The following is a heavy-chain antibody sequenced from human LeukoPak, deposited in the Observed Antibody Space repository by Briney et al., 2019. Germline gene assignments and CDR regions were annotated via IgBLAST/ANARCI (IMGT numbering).Heavy chain of an antibody. CDR1: GYTFTSYD. CDR2: MNPNSGNT. CDR3: AREGYYYDSTQYYFDY. D-gene: IGHD3-22*01. Sequence: ASVKVSCKASGYTFTSYDINWVRQATGQGLEWMGWMNPNSGNTGYAQKFQGRVTITADKSTSTAYMELSSLRSEDTAVYYCAREGYYYDSTQYYFDYWGQGTLVTVSS. V-gene: IGHV1-8*01. J-gene: IGHJ4*02.